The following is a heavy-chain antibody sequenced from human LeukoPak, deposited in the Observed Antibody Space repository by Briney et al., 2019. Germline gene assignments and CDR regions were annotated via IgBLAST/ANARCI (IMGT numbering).Heavy chain of an antibody. CDR2: IRSKAYGGTT. J-gene: IGHJ3*02. V-gene: IGHV3-49*03. D-gene: IGHD1-20*01. CDR1: GFSFGDFA. Sequence: PGRSLRLSCTASGFSFGDFAMTWFRQAPGKGLEWVGFIRSKAYGGTTEYAASVKGRFTISRDDSKSIAYLQMNSLKTEDTAVYYCTRDRLNRNDALDAFDIWGQGTMVTISS. CDR3: TRDRLNRNDALDAFDI.